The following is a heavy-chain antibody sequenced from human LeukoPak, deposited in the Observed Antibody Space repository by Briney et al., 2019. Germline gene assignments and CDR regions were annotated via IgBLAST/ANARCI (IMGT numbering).Heavy chain of an antibody. D-gene: IGHD5-12*01. CDR1: GFTFSSFA. CDR3: ARRALHSSGYSGYHFDY. V-gene: IGHV3-64*01. Sequence: PGGSLRLSCAASGFTFSSFAMYWVRQAPGKGLEYVSAINSNGGSIFYANSVEGRFTISRDNSKNTLYLQMGSLRADDMAVYYCARRALHSSGYSGYHFDYWGQGTLVTVSS. J-gene: IGHJ4*02. CDR2: INSNGGSI.